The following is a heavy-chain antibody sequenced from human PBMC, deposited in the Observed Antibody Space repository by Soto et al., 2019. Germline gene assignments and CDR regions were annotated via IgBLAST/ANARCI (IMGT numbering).Heavy chain of an antibody. V-gene: IGHV4-30-4*01. CDR2: IYDSGST. J-gene: IGHJ5*02. CDR1: GGTISSGDYY. D-gene: IGHD2-8*01. CDR3: ARDNGVGP. Sequence: SETLSLTCTVSGGTISSGDYYWSWIRQPPGKGLEWIGYIYDSGSTYYNSSLKSRVNITLDTSKNQFSLKLTSVTAADTAVYYCARDNGVGPWGQGTLVTVSS.